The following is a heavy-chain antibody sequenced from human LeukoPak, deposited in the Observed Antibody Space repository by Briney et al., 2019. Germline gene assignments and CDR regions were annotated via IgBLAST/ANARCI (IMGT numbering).Heavy chain of an antibody. CDR1: GGSISSGSYY. CDR2: IYTSGST. D-gene: IGHD6-19*01. Sequence: PSETLSLTCTVSGGSISSGSYYWSWIRQPAGKGLEWIGRIYTSGSTNYNPSLKSRVTISVDTSKNQFSLKLSSVTAADTAVYYCARVDRSGWGEGGWFDPWGQGTLVTVSS. CDR3: ARVDRSGWGEGGWFDP. V-gene: IGHV4-61*02. J-gene: IGHJ5*02.